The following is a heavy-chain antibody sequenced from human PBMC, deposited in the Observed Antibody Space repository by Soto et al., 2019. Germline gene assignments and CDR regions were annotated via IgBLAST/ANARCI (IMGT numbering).Heavy chain of an antibody. J-gene: IGHJ4*02. Sequence: QAQLQESGPGLVKPSQTLSLTCTVSGGSISSGGYYWSWIRQHPGKGLEWIGYIYYSGSTYYNPSLKSRVTISVDTSKNQFSLKLSSVTAADTAVYYCGRIQLWGGSFDYWGQGTLVTVSS. V-gene: IGHV4-31*03. CDR3: GRIQLWGGSFDY. D-gene: IGHD5-18*01. CDR2: IYYSGST. CDR1: GGSISSGGYY.